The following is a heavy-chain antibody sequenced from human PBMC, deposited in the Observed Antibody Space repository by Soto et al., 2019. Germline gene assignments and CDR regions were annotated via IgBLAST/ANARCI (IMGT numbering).Heavy chain of an antibody. Sequence: ASVKVSCKACGYTFTGYYMHWVRQAPGQGLEWMGWINPNSGGTNYAQKFQGWVTMTRDTSISTAYMELSRLRSDDTAVYYCAREEVIVGANYYYYGMDVCGQGTTVTVSS. D-gene: IGHD1-26*01. CDR3: AREEVIVGANYYYYGMDV. CDR2: INPNSGGT. CDR1: GYTFTGYY. J-gene: IGHJ6*02. V-gene: IGHV1-2*04.